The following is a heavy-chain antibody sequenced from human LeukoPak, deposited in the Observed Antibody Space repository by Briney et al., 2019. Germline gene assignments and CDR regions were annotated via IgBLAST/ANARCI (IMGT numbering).Heavy chain of an antibody. CDR2: IYHSGST. D-gene: IGHD3-22*01. V-gene: IGHV4-30-2*01. CDR3: ARGHYYDSSGYYGGYYYYGMDV. Sequence: SQTLSLTCAVSGGSISSGGYSWSWIRQPPGKGLEWIGYIYHSGSTYYNPSLKSRVTISVDRSKNQSSLKLSSVTAADTAVYYCARGHYYDSSGYYGGYYYYGMDVWGQGTTVTVSS. J-gene: IGHJ6*02. CDR1: GGSISSGGYS.